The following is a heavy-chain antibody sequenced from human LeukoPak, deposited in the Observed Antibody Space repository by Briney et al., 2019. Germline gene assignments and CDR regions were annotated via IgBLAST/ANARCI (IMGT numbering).Heavy chain of an antibody. CDR1: GFTFSSYS. Sequence: GGSLRLSCAASGFTFSSYSMNWVRQAPGKGLEWVSSISSSSSYIYYADSVKGRFTISRDNAKNSLYLQMNSLRAEDTAVYYCARDDTPTVSLSFDPWGRGTLVTVSS. CDR3: ARDDTPTVSLSFDP. J-gene: IGHJ5*02. V-gene: IGHV3-21*01. CDR2: ISSSSSYI. D-gene: IGHD4-17*01.